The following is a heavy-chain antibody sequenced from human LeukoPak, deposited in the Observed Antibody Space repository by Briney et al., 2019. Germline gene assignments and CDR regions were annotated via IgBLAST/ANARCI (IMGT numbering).Heavy chain of an antibody. CDR2: IYYSGST. D-gene: IGHD5-24*01. CDR1: GGSISNNNYY. Sequence: SETLSLTCTVSGGSISNNNYYWGWIRQPPGKGLEWIGSIYYSGSTYYNPSLKSRVTISVDTSKNQFSLKLSSVTAADTAVYYCARERDGYISFDYWGQGTLVTVSS. CDR3: ARERDGYISFDY. V-gene: IGHV4-39*07. J-gene: IGHJ4*02.